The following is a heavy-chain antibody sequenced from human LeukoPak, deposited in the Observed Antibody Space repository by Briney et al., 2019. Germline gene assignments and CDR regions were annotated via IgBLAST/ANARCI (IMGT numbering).Heavy chain of an antibody. Sequence: GGSLRLSCAASGFTLSKYWMSWVRQAPGKGLEWLADIKEDGSKEYFVDSVKGRFTISRDNTKNSVYLQMNGLRAEDTAVYYCARDFGDSSGWYNDYWGQGTLVIVSS. V-gene: IGHV3-7*01. J-gene: IGHJ4*02. CDR3: ARDFGDSSGWYNDY. CDR2: IKEDGSKE. CDR1: GFTLSKYW. D-gene: IGHD6-19*01.